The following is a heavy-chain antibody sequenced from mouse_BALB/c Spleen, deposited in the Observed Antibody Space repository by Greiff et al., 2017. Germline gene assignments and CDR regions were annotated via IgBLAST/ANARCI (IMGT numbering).Heavy chain of an antibody. CDR3: ARPYDGYAMDY. CDR1: GFTFSSYG. CDR2: INSNGGRT. Sequence: EVKLVDSGGGLVPPGGSLKLSCAASGFTFSSYGMSWVRQTPDKRLELVATINSNGGRTYYPDSVKGRFTISSDNAKNTLYLQMSSLKSEDTAMYCCARPYDGYAMDYWGQGTSVTVSS. V-gene: IGHV5-6-3*01. D-gene: IGHD2-12*01. J-gene: IGHJ4*01.